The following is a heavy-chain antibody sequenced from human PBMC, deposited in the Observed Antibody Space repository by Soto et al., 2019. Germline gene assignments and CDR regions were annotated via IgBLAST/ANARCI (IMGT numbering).Heavy chain of an antibody. D-gene: IGHD2-15*01. CDR2: IWYDGSNK. Sequence: QVQLVESGGGVVQPGRSLRLSCAASGFTFSSYGMHRVRQAPGKGLEWVAVIWYDGSNKYYADSVKGRFTISRDNSKNTLYLPMNSLGAEDTAVYYCASDLGYCSGGSCPRLGIIDYWGQGTLVTVSS. CDR1: GFTFSSYG. J-gene: IGHJ4*02. V-gene: IGHV3-33*01. CDR3: ASDLGYCSGGSCPRLGIIDY.